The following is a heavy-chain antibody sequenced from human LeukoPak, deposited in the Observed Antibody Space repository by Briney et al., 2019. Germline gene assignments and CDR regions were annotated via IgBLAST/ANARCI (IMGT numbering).Heavy chain of an antibody. J-gene: IGHJ6*04. V-gene: IGHV3-48*03. D-gene: IGHD3-10*01. CDR2: ISSSGSTI. CDR3: ARDYGSGSYYQSYYYYGMDV. Sequence: PGGSLRLSCAASGFTFSSYEMNWVRQAPGKGLEWVSYISSSGSTIYYADSVKGRFTLSRDNAKNSLYLQMNSLRAEDTAVYYCARDYGSGSYYQSYYYYGMDVWGKGTTVTVSS. CDR1: GFTFSSYE.